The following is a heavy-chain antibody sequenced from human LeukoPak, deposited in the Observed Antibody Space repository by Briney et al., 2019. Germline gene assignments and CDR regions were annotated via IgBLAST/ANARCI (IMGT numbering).Heavy chain of an antibody. D-gene: IGHD1-1*01. V-gene: IGHV3-73*01. CDR2: IRSKSNNYAT. CDR3: AKSRSGSANWALQIFDI. J-gene: IGHJ5*02. CDR1: GFTFSDSA. Sequence: GGSLRLSCAASGFTFSDSAIHWVRQASGKGLERVGRIRSKSNNYATAYAASVRGRFTISRDDSKNTAYLQMNSLKTDDTAVYYCAKSRSGSANWALQIFDIWGQGTLVTVSA.